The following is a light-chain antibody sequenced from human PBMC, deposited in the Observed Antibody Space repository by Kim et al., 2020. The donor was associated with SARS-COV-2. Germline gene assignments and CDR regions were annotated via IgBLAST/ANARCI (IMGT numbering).Light chain of an antibody. CDR2: AAS. V-gene: IGKV1-39*01. CDR3: RQSYSNPPRT. Sequence: DIQMTQSPSSLSASVGDRVTITCRASQRISSYLNWSQQKPGNAPKLLIYAASSLQSGVSSRFCGSGSGADFTLTISSLQPEDFASYYCRQSYSNPPRTFGRGTKVDIK. J-gene: IGKJ1*01. CDR1: QRISSY.